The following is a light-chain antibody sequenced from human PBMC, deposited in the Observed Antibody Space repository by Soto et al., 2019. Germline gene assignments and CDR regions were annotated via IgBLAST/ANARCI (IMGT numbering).Light chain of an antibody. CDR2: GAF. J-gene: IGKJ4*01. Sequence: DIRLTQSPSFLSASAGDRVTITCRASQDITKYLAWFQQKPGRATKLLIYGAFTLQRGVPSRFSGRGSGTEITLTISSLQPEDFATYYCQQVDTYPMTFGGGTNVDIK. CDR3: QQVDTYPMT. CDR1: QDITKY. V-gene: IGKV1-9*01.